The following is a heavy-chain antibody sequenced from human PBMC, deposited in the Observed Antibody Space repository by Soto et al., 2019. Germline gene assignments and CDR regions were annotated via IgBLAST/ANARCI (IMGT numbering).Heavy chain of an antibody. V-gene: IGHV3-23*01. CDR2: ISGSGDNT. CDR1: GFTFSNYA. CDR3: AKVKTWTYLDF. J-gene: IGHJ4*02. D-gene: IGHD5-12*01. Sequence: PGGSLRLSCAASGFTFSNYAMTWVRQAPGEGLEWVSSISGSGDNTYYADSVKGRFTISRDNSKNTLYVQMNSLRAEDTAVYYCAKVKTWTYLDFWGQGSLVTVSS.